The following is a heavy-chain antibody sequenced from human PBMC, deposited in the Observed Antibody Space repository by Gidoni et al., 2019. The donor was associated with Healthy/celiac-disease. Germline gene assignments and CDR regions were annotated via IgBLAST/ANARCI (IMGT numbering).Heavy chain of an antibody. J-gene: IGHJ6*02. D-gene: IGHD4-17*01. CDR1: GGSISSYY. CDR2: IYTSGSN. Sequence: QVQLQESGAGLGKPSETLSLTCTVTGGSISSYYWSWIRQTAGKGLEWIGRIYTSGSNHYNPSLKSRVTMSVDTSKNQFSLKLSSVTAADTAVYYCARDMDEGGDYGYYGMDVWGQGTTVTVSS. CDR3: ARDMDEGGDYGYYGMDV. V-gene: IGHV4-4*07.